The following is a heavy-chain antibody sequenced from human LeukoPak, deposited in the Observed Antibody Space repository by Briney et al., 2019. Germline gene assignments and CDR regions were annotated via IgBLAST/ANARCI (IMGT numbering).Heavy chain of an antibody. V-gene: IGHV3-30*04. CDR3: ASDIAAAGTGVVDY. D-gene: IGHD6-13*01. J-gene: IGHJ4*02. CDR1: EFTFSSYA. Sequence: GGSLRLSCAASEFTFSSYAMHWVRQAPGKGLEWVAVISYDGSNKYYADSVKGRFTLSRDSSKNTLYLQMNSLRTEDTAVYYCASDIAAAGTGVVDYWGQGTLVTVSS. CDR2: ISYDGSNK.